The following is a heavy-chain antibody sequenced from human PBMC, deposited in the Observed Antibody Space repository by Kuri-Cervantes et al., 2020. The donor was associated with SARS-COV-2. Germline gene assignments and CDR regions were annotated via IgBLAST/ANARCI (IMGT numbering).Heavy chain of an antibody. D-gene: IGHD2-15*01. V-gene: IGHV3-23*01. CDR3: AVVAATGYFQH. CDR1: GFTFGDYA. CDR2: ISGSGGST. J-gene: IGHJ1*01. Sequence: GESLKISCLTSGFTFGDYAITWFRQSPGKGLEWVSAISGSGGSTYYADSVKGRFTISRDNSKNTLYLQMNSLRAEDTAVYYCAVVAATGYFQHWGQGTLVTVSS.